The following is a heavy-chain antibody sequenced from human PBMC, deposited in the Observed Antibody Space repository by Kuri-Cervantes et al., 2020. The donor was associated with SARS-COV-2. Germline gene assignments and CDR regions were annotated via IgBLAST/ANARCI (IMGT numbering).Heavy chain of an antibody. J-gene: IGHJ6*02. CDR3: ARERYYSGHYGMDV. CDR2: IGSSSSII. CDR1: GFTFSSYS. Sequence: GGSLRLSCAASGFTFSSYSINWVRQAPGKGLEWVSYIGSSSSIIYYADSMKGRFTISRDNAKNSLSLQMNSLRAEDTAVYYCARERYYSGHYGMDVWGQGTTVTVSS. D-gene: IGHD3-10*01. V-gene: IGHV3-48*01.